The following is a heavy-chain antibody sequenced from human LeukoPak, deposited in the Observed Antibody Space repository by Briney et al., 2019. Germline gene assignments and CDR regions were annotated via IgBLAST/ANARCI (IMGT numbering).Heavy chain of an antibody. D-gene: IGHD3-9*01. CDR2: IYTSGST. CDR3: ARNYDILTGDDAFDI. CDR1: GGSISSYY. Sequence: SETLSLTCTVSGGSISSYYWSWIRQPPGKGLEWIGCIYTSGSTNYNPSLKSRVTISVDTSKNQFSLKLSSVTAADTAVYYCARNYDILTGDDAFDIWGQGTMVTVSS. V-gene: IGHV4-4*09. J-gene: IGHJ3*02.